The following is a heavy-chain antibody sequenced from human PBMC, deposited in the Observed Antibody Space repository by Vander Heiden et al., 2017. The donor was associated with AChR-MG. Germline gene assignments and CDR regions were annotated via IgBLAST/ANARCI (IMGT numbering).Heavy chain of an antibody. J-gene: IGHJ1*01. V-gene: IGHV3-30-3*01. CDR2: IAFDGGNT. Sequence: QVQLVESGGVVVQPGKSLRLSCAASGFPFNNYGVNWVRQAPGKGLEWVAVIAFDGGNTYYADSVKGRFTISRDNSKNTVYPQMNNLRPEDTAVYYCAREGAVRSVAEYFQHWGPGTLVTVSS. CDR3: AREGAVRSVAEYFQH. CDR1: GFPFNNYG. D-gene: IGHD2-15*01.